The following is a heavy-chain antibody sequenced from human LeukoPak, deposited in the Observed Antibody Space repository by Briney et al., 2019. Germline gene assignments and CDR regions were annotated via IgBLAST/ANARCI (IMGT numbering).Heavy chain of an antibody. Sequence: GGSLRLSCAASGFTFSSYSMNWVRQAPGKGLEWVSSISSSSSYIYYADSVKGRFTISRDNAKNSLYLQMNSLRAEDTAVYYCARDRLQYYDFWSPNDYWGQGTLVTVSS. CDR2: ISSSSSYI. CDR3: ARDRLQYYDFWSPNDY. D-gene: IGHD3-3*01. V-gene: IGHV3-21*01. J-gene: IGHJ4*02. CDR1: GFTFSSYS.